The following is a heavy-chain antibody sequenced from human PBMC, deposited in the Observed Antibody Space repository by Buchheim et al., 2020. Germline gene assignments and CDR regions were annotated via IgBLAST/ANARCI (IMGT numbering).Heavy chain of an antibody. Sequence: EVQLVDSGGGLVQPGGSLRLSCAASGFTFSSYWMHWVRQAPGKGPVWVSRINTDGTDTSYAASVKGRFTLSRDNARNTLYLQMNSLEAEDTAVYFCARGGTSGSLDYWGQGTL. J-gene: IGHJ4*02. V-gene: IGHV3-74*01. CDR1: GFTFSSYW. CDR2: INTDGTDT. D-gene: IGHD3-10*01. CDR3: ARGGTSGSLDY.